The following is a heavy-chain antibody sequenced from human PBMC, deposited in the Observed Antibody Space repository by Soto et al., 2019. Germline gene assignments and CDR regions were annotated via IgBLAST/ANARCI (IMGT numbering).Heavy chain of an antibody. CDR3: ARLLGYSYGHQEFFAY. Sequence: PGESLQISCTGSGYNFNTYWIGWVRQMPGKGLEWMGIIYPGDFDTRYSQSFQGHLTMSVDKSINTAYLQWSSLETSDTAMYYCARLLGYSYGHQEFFAYWGQGTPVTVSS. D-gene: IGHD5-18*01. CDR1: GYNFNTYW. V-gene: IGHV5-51*01. J-gene: IGHJ4*02. CDR2: IYPGDFDT.